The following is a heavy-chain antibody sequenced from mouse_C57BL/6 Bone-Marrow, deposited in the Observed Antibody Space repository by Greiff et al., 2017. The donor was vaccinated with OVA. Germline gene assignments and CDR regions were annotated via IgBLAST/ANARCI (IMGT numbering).Heavy chain of an antibody. J-gene: IGHJ4*01. Sequence: QVQLQQPGAELVKPGASVKLSCKASGYTFTSYWMQWVKQRPGQGLEWIGEIDPSDSYTNYNQKFKGKATLTVDTSSSTAYMQLSSLTSEDSAVYYCAILRRAMDYWGQGTSVTVSS. CDR3: AILRRAMDY. CDR1: GYTFTSYW. D-gene: IGHD1-1*01. CDR2: IDPSDSYT. V-gene: IGHV1-50*01.